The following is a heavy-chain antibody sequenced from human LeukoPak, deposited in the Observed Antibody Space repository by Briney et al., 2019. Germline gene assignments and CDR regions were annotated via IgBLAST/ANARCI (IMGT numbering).Heavy chain of an antibody. V-gene: IGHV4-34*01. CDR1: GVSFDDYY. Sequence: SETLSLTCAVSGVSFDDYYWSWVRQTPRKGLEWIGEINHSGYTNDSPSLKSRVTLSIDTSRKQFSLNLRSVTVADTGIYYCTRMTAGHDYWGQGTLVTVSS. CDR2: INHSGYT. CDR3: TRMTAGHDY. J-gene: IGHJ4*02. D-gene: IGHD2-21*02.